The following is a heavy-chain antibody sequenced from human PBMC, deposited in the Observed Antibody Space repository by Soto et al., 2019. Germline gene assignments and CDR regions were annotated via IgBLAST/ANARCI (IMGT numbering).Heavy chain of an antibody. CDR1: GGSISSGGYS. CDR2: IYDSGNT. CDR3: ARLDGDYDGNGYYRRGMDV. Sequence: NPSETLSLTCAVSGGSISSGGYSLSWIRQPPGKGLEWIGNIYDSGNTYYNPSLKSRVSISLDRSKNQFSLKLSSVTAADTAVYFCARLDGDYDGNGYYRRGMDVWGRGTTVTVSS. V-gene: IGHV4-30-2*01. J-gene: IGHJ6*02. D-gene: IGHD3-22*01.